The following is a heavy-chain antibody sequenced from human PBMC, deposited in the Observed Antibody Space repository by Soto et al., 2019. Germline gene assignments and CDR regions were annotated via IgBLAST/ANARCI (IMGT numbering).Heavy chain of an antibody. CDR2: ISSSSGST. J-gene: IGHJ6*02. CDR1: GFTFSDYY. D-gene: IGHD4-17*01. V-gene: IGHV3-11*05. CDR3: ARDSNYGDDPHYYYYYGMDV. Sequence: PGGSLRLSCAASGFTFSDYYMSWIRQAPGKGLEYISYISSSSGSTNYADSVKGRFTISRDNAKNSLYPQMSSLRAEDTAVYYCARDSNYGDDPHYYYYYGMDVWGQGTTVTVSS.